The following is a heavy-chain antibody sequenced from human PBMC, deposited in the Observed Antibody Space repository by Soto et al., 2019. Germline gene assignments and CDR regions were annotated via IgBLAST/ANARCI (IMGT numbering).Heavy chain of an antibody. CDR1: GGTFSSYA. CDR2: IIPIFGTA. Sequence: QVQLVQSGAEVKKPGSSVKVSCKASGGTFSSYAISWVRQAPGQGLEWMGGIIPIFGTANYAQKFQGRVTISADESTSAAYMELSSLRSEHTAVYYCSRGGGSYWGAAFDIWGQGTIVTVSS. J-gene: IGHJ3*02. D-gene: IGHD1-26*01. CDR3: SRGGGSYWGAAFDI. V-gene: IGHV1-69*01.